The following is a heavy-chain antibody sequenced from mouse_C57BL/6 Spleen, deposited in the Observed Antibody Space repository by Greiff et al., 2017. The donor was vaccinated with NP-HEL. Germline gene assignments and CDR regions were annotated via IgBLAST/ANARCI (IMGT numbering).Heavy chain of an antibody. CDR2: IDPSDSYT. J-gene: IGHJ3*01. D-gene: IGHD1-1*01. V-gene: IGHV1-69*01. CDR1: GYTFTSYW. CDR3: ARSPPYCSSGAWFAY. Sequence: VQLQQPGAELVMPGASVKLSCKASGYTFTSYWMHWVKQRPGQGLEWIGEIDPSDSYTNYNQKFKGKSTLTVDKSSSTAYMQLSSLTSEDSAVYYCARSPPYCSSGAWFAYWGQGTLVTVSA.